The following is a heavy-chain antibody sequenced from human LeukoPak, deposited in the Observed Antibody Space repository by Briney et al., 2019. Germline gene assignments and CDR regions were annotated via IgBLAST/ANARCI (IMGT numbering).Heavy chain of an antibody. V-gene: IGHV4-39*01. D-gene: IGHD3-22*01. CDR2: IYYSGST. CDR1: GGSISSGGYY. Sequence: SETLSLTCTVSGGSISSGGYYWSWIRQHPGKGLEWIGYIYYSGSTYYNPSLKSRLTMSVDTSKNQFSLKLSSVTAADTAIYYCARQTYYYDSSGHPYWYFDLWGRGTLVTVSS. CDR3: ARQTYYYDSSGHPYWYFDL. J-gene: IGHJ2*01.